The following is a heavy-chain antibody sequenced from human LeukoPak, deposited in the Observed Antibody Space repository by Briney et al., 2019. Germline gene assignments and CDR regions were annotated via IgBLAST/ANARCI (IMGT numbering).Heavy chain of an antibody. J-gene: IGHJ4*02. V-gene: IGHV1-69-2*01. CDR2: VDPEDGET. Sequence: ASVEVSCKVSGYTFTDYYMHWVQQAPGKGLEWMGLVDPEDGETIYAEKFQGRVTITADTSTDTAYMELSSLRSEDTAVYYCATIPTSCLNPCPDYWGQGTLVTVSS. D-gene: IGHD2-2*01. CDR3: ATIPTSCLNPCPDY. CDR1: GYTFTDYY.